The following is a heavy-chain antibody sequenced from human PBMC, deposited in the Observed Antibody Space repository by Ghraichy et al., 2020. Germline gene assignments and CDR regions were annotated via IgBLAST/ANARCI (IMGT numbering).Heavy chain of an antibody. CDR2: ISWGSGYI. J-gene: IGHJ6*02. D-gene: IGHD6-13*01. CDR1: GFTFNDYT. Sequence: GGSLRLSCAASGFTFNDYTMNWVRHAPGKGLEWVSGISWGSGYIGYADSVKGRFTISRDNAKNSLYLQMNTLRPGDTASYYCAKDFIAAAGTDHFYGMDVWGQGTTVTVSS. CDR3: AKDFIAAAGTDHFYGMDV. V-gene: IGHV3-9*01.